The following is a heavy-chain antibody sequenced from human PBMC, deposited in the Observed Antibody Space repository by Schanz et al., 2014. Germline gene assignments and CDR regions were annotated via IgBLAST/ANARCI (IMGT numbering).Heavy chain of an antibody. CDR3: ARPRFDYGEVDY. CDR1: GFTISSYS. CDR2: ISSGSSYA. J-gene: IGHJ4*02. D-gene: IGHD4-17*01. Sequence: EVHLVESGGGLVKRGGSLRLSCAASGFTISSYSMHWVRQAPGKGLEWVSDISSGSSYANYADSVKGRFTISRDNAKNSLYLQMNSLRAEDTAVYYCARPRFDYGEVDYWGQGTLVAVSS. V-gene: IGHV3-21*05.